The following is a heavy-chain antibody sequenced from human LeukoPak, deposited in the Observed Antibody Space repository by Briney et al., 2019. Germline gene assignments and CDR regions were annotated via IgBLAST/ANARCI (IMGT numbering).Heavy chain of an antibody. J-gene: IGHJ4*02. D-gene: IGHD3-16*02. CDR2: ISSSGSTI. V-gene: IGHV3-48*03. Sequence: GGSLRLSCAASGFTFSSYEMNWVRQAPGKGLEWVSYISSSGSTIYYADSVKGRFTISRDNAKNSLYLQMNSLRAEDTAVYYCARLREITFGGVIGIDYWGQGTLVTVSS. CDR3: ARLREITFGGVIGIDY. CDR1: GFTFSSYE.